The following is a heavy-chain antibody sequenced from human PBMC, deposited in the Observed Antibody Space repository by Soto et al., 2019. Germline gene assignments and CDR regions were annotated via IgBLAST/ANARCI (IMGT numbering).Heavy chain of an antibody. V-gene: IGHV4-59*08. J-gene: IGHJ3*02. D-gene: IGHD3-10*01. Sequence: SETLSLTCTVSGGSISSYYWSWIRQPPGKGLEWIGYIYYSGNTNYNPSLKSRVTISVDTSKNQFSLKLSSVTAADTAVYYCARSITGWAFDIWGQGTMVT. CDR2: IYYSGNT. CDR1: GGSISSYY. CDR3: ARSITGWAFDI.